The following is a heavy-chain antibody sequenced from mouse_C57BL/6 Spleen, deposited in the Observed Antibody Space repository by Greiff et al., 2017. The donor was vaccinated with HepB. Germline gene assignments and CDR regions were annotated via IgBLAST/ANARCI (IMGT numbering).Heavy chain of an antibody. V-gene: IGHV1-85*01. CDR3: AREGTDYGSSFSY. Sequence: VKLVESGPELVKPGASVKLSCKASGYTFTSYDINWVKQRPGQGLEWIGWLYPRDGSTKYNEKFKGKATLTVDTSSSTAYMELHSLTSEDSAVYFCAREGTDYGSSFSYWGQGTTLTVSS. CDR1: GYTFTSYD. CDR2: LYPRDGST. J-gene: IGHJ2*01. D-gene: IGHD1-1*01.